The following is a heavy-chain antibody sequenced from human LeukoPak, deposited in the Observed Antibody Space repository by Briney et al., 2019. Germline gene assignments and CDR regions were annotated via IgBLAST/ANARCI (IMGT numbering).Heavy chain of an antibody. J-gene: IGHJ4*02. CDR3: ARVSYWTGWY. CDR1: GFTCGDYW. CDR2: SKKHGGEK. V-gene: IGHV3-7*01. D-gene: IGHD2-15*01. Sequence: GGSLSCSGAASGFTCGDYWMSWVRPAPGKGLEWVGKSKKHGGEKYYGDSVNGRFTNPRENAKNSLYLQMNSLRADDTAVYYCARVSYWTGWYWGQGALVTVSS.